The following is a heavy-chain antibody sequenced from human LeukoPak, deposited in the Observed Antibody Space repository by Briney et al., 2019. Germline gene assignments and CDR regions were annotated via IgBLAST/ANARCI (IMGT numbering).Heavy chain of an antibody. D-gene: IGHD6-13*01. CDR1: GYTLTELS. CDR2: FDPEDGET. J-gene: IGHJ1*01. CDR3: ASANSLMGAAAGYFQH. V-gene: IGHV1-24*01. Sequence: ASVKVSCKVSGYTLTELSMHWVRQAPGKGLEWMGGFDPEDGETIYAQKFQGRVTMTEDTSTDTAYMELSCLRSEDTAVYYCASANSLMGAAAGYFQHWGQGTLVTVSS.